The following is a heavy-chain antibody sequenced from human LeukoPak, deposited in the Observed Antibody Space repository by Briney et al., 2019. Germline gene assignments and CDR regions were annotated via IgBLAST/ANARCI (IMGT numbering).Heavy chain of an antibody. V-gene: IGHV1-24*01. CDR2: FDPEDGET. CDR3: ARSAGWFGDYYYMDV. J-gene: IGHJ6*03. D-gene: IGHD3-10*01. CDR1: GYTLTELS. Sequence: GASVKVSCKVSGYTLTELSMHWVRQAPGKGLEWMGGFDPEDGETIYAQKFQGRVTITTDESTSTAYMELSSLRSEDTAVYYCARSAGWFGDYYYMDVWGKGTTVTVSS.